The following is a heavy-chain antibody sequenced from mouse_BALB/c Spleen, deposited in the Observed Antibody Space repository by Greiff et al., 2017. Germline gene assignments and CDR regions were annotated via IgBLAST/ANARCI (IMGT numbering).Heavy chain of an antibody. CDR1: GFTFSSYA. CDR3: ASGFDY. Sequence: EVQGVESGGGLVKPGGSLKLSCAASGFTFSSYAMSWVRQTPEKRLEWVASISSGGSTYYPDSVKGRFTISRDNARNILYLQMSSLRSEDTAMYYCASGFDYWGQGTTLTVSS. CDR2: ISSGGST. J-gene: IGHJ2*01. V-gene: IGHV5-6-5*01.